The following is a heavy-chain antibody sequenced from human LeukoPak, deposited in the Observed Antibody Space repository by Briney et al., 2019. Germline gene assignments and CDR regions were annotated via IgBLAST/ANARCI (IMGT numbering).Heavy chain of an antibody. Sequence: SETLSLTCTVSGGSISSGGYYWSWIRQPPGKGLEWIGYIYHSGSTYYNPSLKSRVTISVDRSKNQFSLKLSSVTAADTAVYYCARETREEFWSGSLSYYYYYMDVWGKGTTVTVSS. J-gene: IGHJ6*03. CDR3: ARETREEFWSGSLSYYYYYMDV. V-gene: IGHV4-30-2*01. D-gene: IGHD3-3*01. CDR1: GGSISSGGYY. CDR2: IYHSGST.